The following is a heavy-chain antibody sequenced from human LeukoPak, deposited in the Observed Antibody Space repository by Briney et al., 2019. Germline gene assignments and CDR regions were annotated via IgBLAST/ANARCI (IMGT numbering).Heavy chain of an antibody. CDR3: ARLKYYYGSGIWFDP. D-gene: IGHD3-10*01. CDR1: GVSISSYY. J-gene: IGHJ5*02. Sequence: KPAETLSLTCTVSGVSISSYYWSWVRQPPGKGLEWVGYIYYSGSTNYNPSLKSRVTISVDTSKNQFSLKLSSVTAADTAVYYCARLKYYYGSGIWFDPWGQGTLVTVSS. V-gene: IGHV4-59*08. CDR2: IYYSGST.